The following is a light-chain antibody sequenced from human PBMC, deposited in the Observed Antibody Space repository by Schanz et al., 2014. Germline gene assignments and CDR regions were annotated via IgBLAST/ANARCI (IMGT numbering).Light chain of an antibody. CDR3: SSYAGSNNLV. Sequence: QSALTQPASVSGSPGQSITISCTGTSSDVGGYNYVSWYQQHPGKAPKLIIYDVSNRPSGVANRFSGSKSGNTASLTISGLQADDEADYYCSSYAGSNNLVFGGGTKLTVL. J-gene: IGLJ2*01. CDR1: SSDVGGYNY. CDR2: DVS. V-gene: IGLV2-14*01.